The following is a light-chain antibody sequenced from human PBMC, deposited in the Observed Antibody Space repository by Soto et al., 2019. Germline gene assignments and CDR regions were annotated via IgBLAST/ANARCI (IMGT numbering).Light chain of an antibody. CDR1: QSVSRN. CDR3: QQYNNWPLT. Sequence: EIVMTQSPATLSVSPGHRATLSCRASQSVSRNLAWYQQKPGQAPRIIIYGASTRATGIPARFSGSGSGTEFTLTISSLQSEDFVVYYCQQYNNWPLTFGGGTKVDIK. J-gene: IGKJ4*01. CDR2: GAS. V-gene: IGKV3-15*01.